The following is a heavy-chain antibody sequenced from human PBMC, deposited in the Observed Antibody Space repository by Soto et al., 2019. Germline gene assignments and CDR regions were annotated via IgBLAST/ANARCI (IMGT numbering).Heavy chain of an antibody. CDR3: ARQYYYDSSGYFTFGY. V-gene: IGHV5-51*01. J-gene: IGHJ4*02. D-gene: IGHD3-22*01. Sequence: GESLKISCKGSGYSFTSYWIGWVRQMPGKGLEWTGIIYPGDSDTRYSPSFQGQVTISADKSISTAYLQWSSLKASDTAMYYCARQYYYDSSGYFTFGYWGQGTLVTVSS. CDR2: IYPGDSDT. CDR1: GYSFTSYW.